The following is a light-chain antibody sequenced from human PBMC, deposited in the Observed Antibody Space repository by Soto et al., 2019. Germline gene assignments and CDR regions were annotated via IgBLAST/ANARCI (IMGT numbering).Light chain of an antibody. CDR3: QQYGSSPRA. V-gene: IGKV3-20*01. CDR1: QSVSATY. J-gene: IGKJ1*01. Sequence: EVVLTQSPGALALSPGERATRSCRASQSVSATYIAWYQQKSGQAPRLLLYGSSSRATGVPDRFSGSGSGTEFTLTIDRLEPEDFATYYCQQYGSSPRAFGQGTTGDIK. CDR2: GSS.